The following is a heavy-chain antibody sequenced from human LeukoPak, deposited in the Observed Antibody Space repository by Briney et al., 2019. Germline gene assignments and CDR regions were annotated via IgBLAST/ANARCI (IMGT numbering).Heavy chain of an antibody. J-gene: IGHJ4*02. V-gene: IGHV6-1*01. CDR2: TYFRSKWYN. CDR1: GDTVSSNSAA. D-gene: IGHD2/OR15-2a*01. Sequence: SQTLSLTCAISGDTVSSNSAAWNWLRQSPSRGLEWLGRTYFRSKWYNDYAESVKGRISINPDTSKNQFSLHLNSVNPEDTAVYYCANFYLDNWSQGSLVTVSS. CDR3: ANFYLDN.